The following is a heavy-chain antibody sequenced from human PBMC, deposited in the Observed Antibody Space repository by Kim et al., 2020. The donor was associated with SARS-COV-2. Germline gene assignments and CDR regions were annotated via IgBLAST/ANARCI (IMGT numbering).Heavy chain of an antibody. CDR3: AREEYDSSGFYFDY. D-gene: IGHD3-22*01. V-gene: IGHV1-18*01. J-gene: IGHJ4*02. Sequence: NNAQKLQGRVPMTTDTSTSTAYMELRSLRSDDTAVYYCAREEYDSSGFYFDYWGQGTLVTVSS.